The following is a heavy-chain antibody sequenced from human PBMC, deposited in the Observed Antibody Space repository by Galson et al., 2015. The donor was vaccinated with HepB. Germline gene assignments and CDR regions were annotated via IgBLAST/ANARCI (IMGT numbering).Heavy chain of an antibody. CDR2: ISSSSSYI. V-gene: IGHV3-21*01. Sequence: SLRLSCAASGFTFSSYSMNWVRQAPGKGLEWVSSISSSSSYIYYADSVKGRFTISRDNAKNSLYLQMNSLRAEDTAVYYCAGEEYFKTYYYDTYDPCGWFDPWGQGTLVTVSS. J-gene: IGHJ5*02. CDR1: GFTFSSYS. CDR3: AGEEYFKTYYYDTYDPCGWFDP. D-gene: IGHD3-22*01.